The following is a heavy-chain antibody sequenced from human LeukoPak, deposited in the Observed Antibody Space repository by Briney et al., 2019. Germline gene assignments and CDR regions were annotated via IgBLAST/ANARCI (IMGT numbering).Heavy chain of an antibody. CDR1: GFTFDDYG. CDR3: ARDHGVSVAAAPSWGWFDP. D-gene: IGHD2-2*01. V-gene: IGHV3-20*04. CDR2: INWNGGST. J-gene: IGHJ5*02. Sequence: GGSLRLSCAASGFTFDDYGMSWVRQAPGKGLEWVSGINWNGGSTGYADSVKGRFTISRDNAKNSLYLQMNSLRAEDTAVYYCARDHGVSVAAAPSWGWFDPWGQGTLVTVSS.